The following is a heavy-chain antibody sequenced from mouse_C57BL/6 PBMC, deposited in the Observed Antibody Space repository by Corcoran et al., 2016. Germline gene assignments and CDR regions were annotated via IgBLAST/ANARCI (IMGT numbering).Heavy chain of an antibody. CDR2: INSDGSAI. J-gene: IGHJ4*01. CDR3: MRGRYYFSMDY. V-gene: IGHV11-2*01. Sequence: EVQLLETGGGLVQPGGSRGLSCEGSGFTFSGFWMSWVRQTPGKTLEWIGDINSDGSAINYAPSIKDRFTIFRDNDKSTLYLQMSNVRSEDTATYFCMRGRYYFSMDYWGQGTSVTISS. CDR1: GFTFSGFW.